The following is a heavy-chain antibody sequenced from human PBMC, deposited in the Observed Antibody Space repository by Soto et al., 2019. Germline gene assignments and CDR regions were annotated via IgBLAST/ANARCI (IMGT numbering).Heavy chain of an antibody. J-gene: IGHJ4*02. CDR2: ISAYNGNT. Sequence: QVQLVQSGAEVKKPGASVKVSCKASGYTFTSYGISWVRQAPGQGLEWMGWISAYNGNTNYAQKLQGRVTMTTDTSTITAYMELRSLRSDDTAVYYCARDFGITIFGVVTPHDYWGQGTLVTVSS. D-gene: IGHD3-3*01. CDR1: GYTFTSYG. CDR3: ARDFGITIFGVVTPHDY. V-gene: IGHV1-18*01.